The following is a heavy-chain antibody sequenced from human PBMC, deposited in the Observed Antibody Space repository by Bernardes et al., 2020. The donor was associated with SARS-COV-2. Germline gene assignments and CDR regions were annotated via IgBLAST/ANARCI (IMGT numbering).Heavy chain of an antibody. J-gene: IGHJ4*02. Sequence: WVSAISGSVGTTFYTDSVKGRFTISRDNSKNTLYLQMKSLRADDTAVYYCAKFLAGSSPHRTGAVTYFDSWGQGTLVTVSS. CDR3: AKFLAGSSPHRTGAVTYFDS. CDR2: ISGSVGTT. D-gene: IGHD1-26*01. V-gene: IGHV3-23*01.